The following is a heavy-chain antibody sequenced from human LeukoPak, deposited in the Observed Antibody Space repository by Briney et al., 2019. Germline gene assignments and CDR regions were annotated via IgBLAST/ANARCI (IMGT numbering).Heavy chain of an antibody. J-gene: IGHJ4*02. CDR3: AKVGDYYGSGKYSNFDY. CDR1: GGSISSYY. D-gene: IGHD3-10*01. CDR2: IYTSGST. V-gene: IGHV4-4*07. Sequence: SETLSLTCTVSGGSISSYYWSWIRQPAGKGLEWIGRIYTSGSTNYNPSLKSRVTMSVDTSKNQFSLKLSSVTAADTAVYYCAKVGDYYGSGKYSNFDYWGQGTLVTVSS.